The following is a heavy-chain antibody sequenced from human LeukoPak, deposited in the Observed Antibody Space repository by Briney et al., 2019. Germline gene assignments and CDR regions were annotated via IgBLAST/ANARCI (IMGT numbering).Heavy chain of an antibody. J-gene: IGHJ4*02. Sequence: PAETLSLTCIVSGSSISSYYWSWIRQPPGKGLEWIGYVYYSGSTNYNPSLKSRVTISVDMSKNQFSLKLSSVTAADTAVYYCARGSGWYYYWGQGTLVTV. V-gene: IGHV4-59*01. CDR2: VYYSGST. D-gene: IGHD6-19*01. CDR3: ARGSGWYYY. CDR1: GSSISSYY.